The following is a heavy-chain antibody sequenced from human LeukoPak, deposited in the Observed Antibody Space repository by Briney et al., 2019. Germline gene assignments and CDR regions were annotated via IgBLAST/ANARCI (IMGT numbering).Heavy chain of an antibody. J-gene: IGHJ6*02. D-gene: IGHD4-23*01. CDR3: ARLGRDYGSNSAPMYGMDV. CDR1: GGSISSYY. Sequence: SETLSLTCTVSGGSISSYYWSWIRQPPGKGLEWIGYIYYSGSTNYNPSLKSRVTISVDTSKNQFSLKLSSVTAADTAVYYCARLGRDYGSNSAPMYGMDVWGHGTTVTVSS. V-gene: IGHV4-59*08. CDR2: IYYSGST.